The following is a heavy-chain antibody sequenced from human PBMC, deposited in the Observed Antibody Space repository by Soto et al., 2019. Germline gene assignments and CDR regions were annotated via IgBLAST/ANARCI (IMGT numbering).Heavy chain of an antibody. Sequence: QVQLVQSGAEVRKSGSSVKVSCKAAGGTFSDYALSWVRQAPGQGLEWMGGIIPMFATTNYAQKFQGRVTITADDSATTAHMELSSLESEDTGVYYCARGRGIGFSSTWNIYWYYNMDVWGQGTTVTVSS. CDR2: IIPMFATT. CDR1: GGTFSDYA. J-gene: IGHJ6*02. D-gene: IGHD6-13*01. V-gene: IGHV1-69*01. CDR3: ARGRGIGFSSTWNIYWYYNMDV.